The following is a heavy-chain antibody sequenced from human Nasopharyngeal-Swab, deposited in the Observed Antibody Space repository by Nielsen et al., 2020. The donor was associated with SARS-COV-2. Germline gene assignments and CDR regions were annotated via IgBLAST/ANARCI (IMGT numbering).Heavy chain of an antibody. CDR3: ARDQYYDSSGYYYYGMDV. D-gene: IGHD3-22*01. CDR2: ISCTGDIV. Sequence: LSLTCAASAFTFGNYYMTWIRQAPGKGLEWVSYISCTGDIVYYADSLKGRFTISRDNAKNSLYLQMNSLRAEDTAVYYCARDQYYDSSGYYYYGMDVWGQGTTVTVSS. J-gene: IGHJ6*02. CDR1: AFTFGNYY. V-gene: IGHV3-11*01.